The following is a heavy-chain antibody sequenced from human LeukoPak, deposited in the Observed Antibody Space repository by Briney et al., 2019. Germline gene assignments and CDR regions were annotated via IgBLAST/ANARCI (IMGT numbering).Heavy chain of an antibody. V-gene: IGHV1-46*01. CDR2: INPSGGST. D-gene: IGHD1-26*01. CDR1: GYTFTSYY. CDR3: ARDSPISGSYYGGLGY. Sequence: ASVKVSCKASGYTFTSYYMHWVRQAPGQGLEWMGIINPSGGSTSYAQKFQGRVTMTRDTSTSTAYMELSSLRSEDTAVYYCARDSPISGSYYGGLGYWGQGTLVTVSS. J-gene: IGHJ4*02.